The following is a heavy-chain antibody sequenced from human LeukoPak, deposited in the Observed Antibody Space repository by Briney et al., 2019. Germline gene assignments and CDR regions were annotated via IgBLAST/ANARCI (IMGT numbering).Heavy chain of an antibody. J-gene: IGHJ3*02. D-gene: IGHD1-26*01. V-gene: IGHV3-30*03. CDR2: ISYDGSNK. CDR1: GFTFSSYG. Sequence: GGSLRLSCAASGFTFSSYGMHWVRQAPGKGLEWVAVISYDGSNKYYADSVKGRFTISRDNSKNTLYLQMNSLRSEDTAVYYCAMGVTPHDAFDIWGQGTMVTVSS. CDR3: AMGVTPHDAFDI.